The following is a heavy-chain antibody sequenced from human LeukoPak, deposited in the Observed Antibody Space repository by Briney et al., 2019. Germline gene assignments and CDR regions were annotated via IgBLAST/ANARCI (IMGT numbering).Heavy chain of an antibody. CDR3: ATAESPTPSYYYMGV. J-gene: IGHJ6*03. Sequence: ASVKVSCKASGYTFTDYYMHWVRQAPGQGLEWMGRINPNSAGTNYAQKFQGRVTMTRDASISTAYMELSRLRSDDTAVYYCATAESPTPSYYYMGVWGKGTTVTVSS. D-gene: IGHD2-15*01. CDR1: GYTFTDYY. V-gene: IGHV1-2*06. CDR2: INPNSAGT.